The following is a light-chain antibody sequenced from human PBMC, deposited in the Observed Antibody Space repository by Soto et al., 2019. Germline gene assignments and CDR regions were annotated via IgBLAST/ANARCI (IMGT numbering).Light chain of an antibody. CDR1: QSVGSY. CDR3: QQYTNWPKT. CDR2: GAS. V-gene: IGKV3D-15*01. Sequence: EVVLTQSPATLSLSPGERASLSCRASQSVGSYLAWYQQKPGQAPRLLIYGASSRATGIPDRFSGSGSGTEFTLTISSLQSEDFAVYYCQQYTNWPKTFGQGTKVDIK. J-gene: IGKJ1*01.